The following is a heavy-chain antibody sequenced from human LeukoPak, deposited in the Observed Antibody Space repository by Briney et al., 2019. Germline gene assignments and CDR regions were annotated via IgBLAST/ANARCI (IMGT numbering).Heavy chain of an antibody. CDR1: GGSFSGYY. J-gene: IGHJ4*02. Sequence: SETLSLTCAVYGGSFSGYYWSWIRQPPGKGLEWIGEINHSGSTNYNPPLKSRVTISVDTSKNQFSLKLSSVTAADTAVYYCARELDSGSYPFDYWGQGTLVTVSS. V-gene: IGHV4-34*01. D-gene: IGHD1-26*01. CDR2: INHSGST. CDR3: ARELDSGSYPFDY.